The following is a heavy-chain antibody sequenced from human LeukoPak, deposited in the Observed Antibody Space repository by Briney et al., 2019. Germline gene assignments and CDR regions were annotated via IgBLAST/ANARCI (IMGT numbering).Heavy chain of an antibody. V-gene: IGHV3-13*01. CDR3: AREVSEGFDF. CDR2: IGTAGDT. Sequence: GGSLRLSCATSGFTFSNHAMHWVRQATGKGLEWVSAIGTAGDTFYPGSVKGRFTISRENAKNSLSLQMNSLRAEDTALYYCAREVSEGFDFWGQGTLVTVSS. CDR1: GFTFSNHA. D-gene: IGHD3-22*01. J-gene: IGHJ4*02.